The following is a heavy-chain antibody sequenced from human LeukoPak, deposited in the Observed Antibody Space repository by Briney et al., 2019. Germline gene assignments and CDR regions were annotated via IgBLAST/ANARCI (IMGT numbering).Heavy chain of an antibody. CDR1: GFTVSSNY. CDR3: TRANTVSIFGVIILDAFDI. J-gene: IGHJ3*02. V-gene: IGHV3-53*01. CDR2: IYSGSST. D-gene: IGHD3-3*01. Sequence: GGSLRLSCAASGFTVSSNYMSWVRQAPGKGLEWVSVIYSGSSTYYADPVKGRFTIPRDNSKNTLYLQMNSLRAEDTAVYYCTRANTVSIFGVIILDAFDIWGQGTMVTVSS.